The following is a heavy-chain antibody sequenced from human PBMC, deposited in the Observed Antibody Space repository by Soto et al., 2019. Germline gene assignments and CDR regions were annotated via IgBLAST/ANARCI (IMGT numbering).Heavy chain of an antibody. CDR2: IYPGDSDT. J-gene: IGHJ5*02. CDR3: ARRGGEYISSEKWDWFYP. V-gene: IGHV5-51*01. D-gene: IGHD6-13*01. Sequence: GESLQISCKGSGYSFTSYWIGWVRQMPGKGLEWMGIIYPGDSDTRYSPSFQGQVTISADKSISTAYLQWSSLKASDTAMYYCARRGGEYISSEKWDWFYPWGQGTLGTGAS. CDR1: GYSFTSYW.